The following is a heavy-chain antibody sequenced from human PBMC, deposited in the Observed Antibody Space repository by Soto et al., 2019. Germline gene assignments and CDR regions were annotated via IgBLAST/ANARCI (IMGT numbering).Heavy chain of an antibody. D-gene: IGHD3-22*01. CDR3: ARVDYYDSSGYYKGHDAFDI. CDR2: IYPGDSDT. V-gene: IGHV5-51*01. J-gene: IGHJ3*02. CDR1: GYSFTSYR. Sequence: PGEALKISCKGSGYSFTSYRIGWVRQMPGKGLEWMGIIYPGDSDTRYSPSFQGQVTISADKSISTAYLQWSSLKASDTAMYYCARVDYYDSSGYYKGHDAFDIWGQGTMVTVSS.